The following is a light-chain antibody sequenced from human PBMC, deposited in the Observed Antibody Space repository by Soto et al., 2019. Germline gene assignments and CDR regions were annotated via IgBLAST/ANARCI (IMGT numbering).Light chain of an antibody. Sequence: VLAQPPSASGTPGQTVTISCSGGSSNIKTNGVSWYQQVPGAAPKLLIYSNSQRPSGAPDRFSGSKSGTSASLAISGLQSEDEATYHCSTWDDSLNGLIFGGGTKVTVL. V-gene: IGLV1-44*01. CDR3: STWDDSLNGLI. CDR1: SSNIKTNG. J-gene: IGLJ2*01. CDR2: SNS.